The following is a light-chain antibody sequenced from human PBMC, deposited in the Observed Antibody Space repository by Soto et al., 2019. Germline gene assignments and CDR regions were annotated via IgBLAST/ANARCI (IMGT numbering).Light chain of an antibody. CDR2: SNN. CDR1: SSNIGSNT. Sequence: QSVLTQPPSASGTPGQRVTITCSGSSSNIGSNTVNWYQQLPGTAPKLLIYSNNQRPSGVPDRLSGSKSGTSPSLAISGLQSEDEADYYCAAWDDSLNGLFGGGIKLTVL. V-gene: IGLV1-44*01. CDR3: AAWDDSLNGL. J-gene: IGLJ2*01.